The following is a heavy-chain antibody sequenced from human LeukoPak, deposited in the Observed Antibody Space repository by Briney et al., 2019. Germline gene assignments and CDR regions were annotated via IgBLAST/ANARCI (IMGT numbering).Heavy chain of an antibody. V-gene: IGHV4-31*03. J-gene: IGHJ4*02. D-gene: IGHD3-3*01. CDR1: GGSITSGGYY. CDR2: IYYSGST. CDR3: ARVKEYYDFWSGYDY. Sequence: TLSLTCTVSGGSITSGGYYWSWIRPHPGKGLEWIGYIYYSGSTYYNPSLKSRVTISVDTSKNQFSLKLSSVTAADTAVYYCARVKEYYDFWSGYDYWGQGTLVTVSS.